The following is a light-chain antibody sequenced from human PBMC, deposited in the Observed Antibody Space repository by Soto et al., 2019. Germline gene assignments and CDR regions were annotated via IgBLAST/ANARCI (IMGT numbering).Light chain of an antibody. CDR1: RRDSTW. V-gene: IGKV1-5*03. CDR2: KAC. J-gene: IGKJ1*01. Sequence: VPMTLSPSTLSASVRASCTITCRASRRDSTWLAWYQQIPGGAPKLLIYKACSVESGVPASGSGSGSGTKITRTLTDDYPAYYSTHYYQYYDAFGQGTKVDIK. CDR3: QYYDA.